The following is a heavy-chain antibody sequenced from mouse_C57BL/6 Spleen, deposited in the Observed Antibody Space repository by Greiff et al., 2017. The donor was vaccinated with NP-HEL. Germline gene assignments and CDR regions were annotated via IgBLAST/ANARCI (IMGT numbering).Heavy chain of an antibody. J-gene: IGHJ3*01. V-gene: IGHV7-3*01. CDR2: IRNKANGYTT. CDR3: ARSGTQGFAY. Sequence: EVKVEESGGGLVQPGGSLSLSCAASGFTFTDYYMSWVRQPPGKALEWLGFIRNKANGYTTEYSASVKGRFTISRDNSQSILYLQMNALRAEDSATYYCARSGTQGFAYWGQGTLVTVSA. CDR1: GFTFTDYY.